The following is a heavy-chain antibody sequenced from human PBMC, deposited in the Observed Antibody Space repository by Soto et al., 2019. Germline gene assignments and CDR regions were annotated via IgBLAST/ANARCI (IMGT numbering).Heavy chain of an antibody. CDR3: AKASTSSSRYYFDY. V-gene: IGHV3-23*01. Sequence: EVQLLESGGDLVQPGGSLRLSCAASGFTFSSYAMSWVRQAPGKGLEWVSTISGSGGSTYYADSVKGRFTISRDNSKNTLYLQMNSLRAEDAAVYYCAKASTSSSRYYFDYWGQGTLVTVSS. CDR1: GFTFSSYA. CDR2: ISGSGGST. D-gene: IGHD6-13*01. J-gene: IGHJ4*02.